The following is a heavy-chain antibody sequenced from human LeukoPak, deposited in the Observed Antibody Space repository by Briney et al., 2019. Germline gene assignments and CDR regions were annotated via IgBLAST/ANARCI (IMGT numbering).Heavy chain of an antibody. CDR3: ARSSIAVAGPYYFDY. V-gene: IGHV4-39*01. CDR2: IYYSGST. J-gene: IGHJ4*02. Sequence: SETLSLTCTASGGSISSSSYYWGWIRQPPGKGLEWIGSIYYSGSTYYNPSLKSRVTISVDTSKNQFSLKLSSVTAADTAVYYCARSSIAVAGPYYFDYWGQGTLVTVCS. D-gene: IGHD6-19*01. CDR1: GGSISSSSYY.